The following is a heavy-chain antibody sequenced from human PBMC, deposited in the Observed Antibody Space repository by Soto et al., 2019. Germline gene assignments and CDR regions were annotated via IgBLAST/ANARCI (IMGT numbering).Heavy chain of an antibody. D-gene: IGHD6-6*01. CDR1: GFTLSGYA. CDR2: ISSNGVGT. Sequence: GGSLRLSCAASGFTLSGYAMDWVRQAPGKGLEYVSGISSNGVGTYYANSVQGRFTISRDNSKNTVYLQMGSLRPEDMAVYYCARRARPDFYYMDGWAKRTTVTVSS. CDR3: ARRARPDFYYMDG. J-gene: IGHJ6*03. V-gene: IGHV3-64*01.